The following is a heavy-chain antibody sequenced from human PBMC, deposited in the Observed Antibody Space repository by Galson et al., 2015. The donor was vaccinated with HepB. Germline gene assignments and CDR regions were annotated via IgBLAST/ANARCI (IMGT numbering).Heavy chain of an antibody. V-gene: IGHV3-11*06. CDR2: ISSSSSYT. CDR3: ARDSGSYDVLTGYSSYFDL. CDR1: GFTFSDYY. J-gene: IGHJ4*02. Sequence: SLRLSCAASGFTFSDYYMSWIRQAPGKGLEWVPYISSSSSYTNYADSVKGRFTISRDNAENSVYLQMNSLRVEDTAVYYCARDSGSYDVLTGYSSYFDLWGPGTLVTVSS. D-gene: IGHD3-9*01.